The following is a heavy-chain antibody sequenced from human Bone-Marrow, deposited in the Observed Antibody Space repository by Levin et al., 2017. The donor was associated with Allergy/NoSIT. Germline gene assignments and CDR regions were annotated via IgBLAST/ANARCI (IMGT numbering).Heavy chain of an antibody. Sequence: KISCKASGFSFTSSSVQWVRQARGQRLEWIGWVVVGTGKADYAQKFQGRVSITRDRSASTVNIELTSLTSEDTAVYYCAADLYSGYNSPDFWGQGTLVTVSP. D-gene: IGHD5-12*01. CDR2: VVVGTGKA. CDR3: AADLYSGYNSPDF. CDR1: GFSFTSSS. J-gene: IGHJ4*02. V-gene: IGHV1-58*01.